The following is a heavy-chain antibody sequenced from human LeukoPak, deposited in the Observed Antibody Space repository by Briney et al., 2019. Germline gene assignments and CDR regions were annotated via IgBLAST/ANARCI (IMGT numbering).Heavy chain of an antibody. V-gene: IGHV3-53*01. D-gene: IGHD5-18*01. CDR2: IYSGGST. Sequence: PGGSLRPSCAASGFTVSSNYMSWVRQAPGKGLEWVSVIYSGGSTYYADSVKGRFTISRDNSKNTLYLQMNSLRAEDTAVYYCARGLDGYSYENYHMDVWGKGTTVTVSS. J-gene: IGHJ6*03. CDR3: ARGLDGYSYENYHMDV. CDR1: GFTVSSNY.